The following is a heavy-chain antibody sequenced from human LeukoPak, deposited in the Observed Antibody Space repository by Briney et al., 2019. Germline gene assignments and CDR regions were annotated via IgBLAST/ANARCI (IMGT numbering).Heavy chain of an antibody. CDR2: INPSGGST. CDR1: GYTFTSYY. V-gene: IGHV1-46*01. D-gene: IGHD3/OR15-3a*01. CDR3: AREGIQGLAGFDY. Sequence: ASVKVSCKASGYTFTSYYMHWVRQAPGQGLEWMGIINPSGGSTSYAQKFQGRVTVTRDMSTSTVYMELSSLRSEDTAVYYCAREGIQGLAGFDYWGQGTLVTVSS. J-gene: IGHJ4*02.